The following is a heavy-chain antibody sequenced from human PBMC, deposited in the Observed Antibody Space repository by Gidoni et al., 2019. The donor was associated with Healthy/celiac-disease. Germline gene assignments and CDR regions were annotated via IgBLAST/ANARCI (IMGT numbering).Heavy chain of an antibody. V-gene: IGHV3-23*01. D-gene: IGHD6-13*01. CDR3: AKDLFIAAAGLFALDS. CDR1: GINFSSYA. J-gene: IGHJ4*02. Sequence: EVQLLESGGGLVQPAGSLRLSGSAYGINFSSYAMSWVRQAPGKGLEWVSAISVSGGSTYYADSVKGRFTISRYNSKNTLYLQMNSLRSVDTAVYYCAKDLFIAAAGLFALDSWGQGTLVTVSS. CDR2: ISVSGGST.